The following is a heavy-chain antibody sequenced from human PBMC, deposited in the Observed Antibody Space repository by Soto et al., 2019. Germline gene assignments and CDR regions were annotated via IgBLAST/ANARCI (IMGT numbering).Heavy chain of an antibody. J-gene: IGHJ4*02. CDR2: MNPNSGNT. V-gene: IGHV1-8*01. CDR3: ARGSFLGEFDY. Sequence: ASVTVSCKASGYAFPSYDINWVRQPTGQGLEWMGWMNPNSGNTGYAQKFQARVTMTRNTSISTAYMELSSLRSEDRAVYYCARGSFLGEFDYWGQGTLVTVSS. CDR1: GYAFPSYD. D-gene: IGHD3-16*01.